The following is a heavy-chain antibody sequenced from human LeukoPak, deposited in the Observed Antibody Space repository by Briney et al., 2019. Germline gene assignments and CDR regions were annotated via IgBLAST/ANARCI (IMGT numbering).Heavy chain of an antibody. Sequence: ASVKVSCKASGYTFTSYDINWVRQATGHGLEWMGWMNPNSGDTGYAQKFQGRVTMTRNTSISTAYMELSSLRSEDTAVYYCARRVGAKGRFDYWGQGTLVTVSS. J-gene: IGHJ4*02. CDR1: GYTFTSYD. V-gene: IGHV1-8*01. CDR2: MNPNSGDT. D-gene: IGHD1-26*01. CDR3: ARRVGAKGRFDY.